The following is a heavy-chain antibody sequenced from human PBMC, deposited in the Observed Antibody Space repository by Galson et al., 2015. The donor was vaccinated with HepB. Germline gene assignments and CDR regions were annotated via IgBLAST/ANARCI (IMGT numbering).Heavy chain of an antibody. CDR1: GFTFSSYS. J-gene: IGHJ6*03. D-gene: IGHD2-2*01. Sequence: SLRLSCAASGFTFSSYSMDWVRQAPGKGLEWISYISHSTTTMYYVDSVKGRFTISRDNAKNSLYLQMNSLGDEDTAVYYCARVACTSSSCYYYKDIWGKGTTVTVSS. CDR3: ARVACTSSSCYYYKDI. CDR2: ISHSTTTM. V-gene: IGHV3-48*02.